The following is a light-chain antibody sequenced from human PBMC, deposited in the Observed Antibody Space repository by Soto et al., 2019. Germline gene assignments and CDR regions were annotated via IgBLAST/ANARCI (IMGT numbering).Light chain of an antibody. Sequence: DIQMTQSPSSLSASVGDRVTITCRASQSITYLNWYQQKPGKAPKLLIFAASSLQSGVPSRFSGSRSGPDFTLTISSLQPEDFATYYCQQSYSSPPTFGQGTKVDIK. J-gene: IGKJ1*01. CDR2: AAS. CDR3: QQSYSSPPT. CDR1: QSITY. V-gene: IGKV1-39*01.